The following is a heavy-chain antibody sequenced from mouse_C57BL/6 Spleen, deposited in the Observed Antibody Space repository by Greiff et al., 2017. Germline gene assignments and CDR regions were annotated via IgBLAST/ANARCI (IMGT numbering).Heavy chain of an antibody. Sequence: EVHLVESGGGLVQSGRSLRLSCATSGFTFSDFYMEWVRQAPGKGLEWIAASRNKANDYTTEYSASVKGRFIVSRDTSQSILYLQMNALRAEDTAIYYCARDDYDEGYAMDYWGQGTSVTVSS. V-gene: IGHV7-1*01. CDR2: SRNKANDYTT. J-gene: IGHJ4*01. D-gene: IGHD2-4*01. CDR1: GFTFSDFY. CDR3: ARDDYDEGYAMDY.